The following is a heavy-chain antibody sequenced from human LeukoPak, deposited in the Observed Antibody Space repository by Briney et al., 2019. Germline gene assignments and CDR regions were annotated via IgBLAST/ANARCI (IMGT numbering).Heavy chain of an antibody. D-gene: IGHD1-1*01. J-gene: IGHJ4*02. CDR1: GFTVSSNY. V-gene: IGHV3-66*01. Sequence: PGGSLRLSCAASGFTVSSNYMSWVRQAPGKGLEWVSVICSGGSTYYADSVKGRFTISRDNSKNTLYLQINSLRAEDTAVYYCARVPTGGYYFDYWGQGTLVTVSS. CDR3: ARVPTGGYYFDY. CDR2: ICSGGST.